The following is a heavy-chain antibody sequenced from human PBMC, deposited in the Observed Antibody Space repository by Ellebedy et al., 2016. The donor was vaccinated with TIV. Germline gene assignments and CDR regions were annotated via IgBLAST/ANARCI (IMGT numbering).Heavy chain of an antibody. V-gene: IGHV4-34*01. CDR1: DGSFRGYH. CDR3: ARVRGHSYGYSDY. J-gene: IGHJ4*02. Sequence: SETLSLTCAVYDGSFRGYHWSWIRQPPGKGLEWIGEINHSGGTNYNPSLESRVTISIDTSRNKFSLKLSSVTPADTAIYYCARVRGHSYGYSDYWGQGTLVTVSS. CDR2: INHSGGT. D-gene: IGHD5-18*01.